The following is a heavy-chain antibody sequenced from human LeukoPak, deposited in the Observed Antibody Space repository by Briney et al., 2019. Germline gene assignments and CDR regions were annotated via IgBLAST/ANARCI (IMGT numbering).Heavy chain of an antibody. V-gene: IGHV3-21*01. CDR2: ISSSSSYI. D-gene: IGHD1-26*01. CDR3: ARVDSGSYPTKLLIDY. CDR1: GFTFSSYS. J-gene: IGHJ4*02. Sequence: PGGSLRLSCAASGFTFSSYSINWVRQAPGKGLEWVSSISSSSSYIYYADSVKGRFTISRDNAKNSLYLQMNSLRAEDTAVYYCARVDSGSYPTKLLIDYWGQGTLVTVSS.